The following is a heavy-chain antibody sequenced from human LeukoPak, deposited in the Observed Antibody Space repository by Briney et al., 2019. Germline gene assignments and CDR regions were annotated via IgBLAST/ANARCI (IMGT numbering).Heavy chain of an antibody. Sequence: GASVKVSCKASGYTFTGYYMHWVRQAPGQGLEWMGWINPNSGGTNYAQKLQGRVTMTTDTSTSTAYMELRSLRSDDTAVYYCARLRIVGATPHYYYYYMDVWGKGTTVTVSS. V-gene: IGHV1-2*02. J-gene: IGHJ6*03. CDR1: GYTFTGYY. CDR3: ARLRIVGATPHYYYYYMDV. D-gene: IGHD1-26*01. CDR2: INPNSGGT.